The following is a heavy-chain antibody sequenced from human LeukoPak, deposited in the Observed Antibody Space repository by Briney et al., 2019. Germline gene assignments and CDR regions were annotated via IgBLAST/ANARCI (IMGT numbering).Heavy chain of an antibody. D-gene: IGHD5-18*01. V-gene: IGHV4-59*01. J-gene: IGHJ3*02. CDR3: ARARTAMAGVYAFDI. Sequence: SETLSLTCTVSGGSISRYYWSWLRQPPGKGLEWIGYMSYSGSTNHNPSLKSRVTISADTSKKQFSLKRTPVTAADTGVYYCARARTAMAGVYAFDIWGQGTMVTVSS. CDR1: GGSISRYY. CDR2: MSYSGST.